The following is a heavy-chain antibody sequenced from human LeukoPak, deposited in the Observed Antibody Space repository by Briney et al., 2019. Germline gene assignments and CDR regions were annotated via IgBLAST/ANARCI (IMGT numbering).Heavy chain of an antibody. CDR1: GFTFSDYY. CDR3: ARDQGGSGRPYYYGMDV. D-gene: IGHD3-10*01. V-gene: IGHV3-66*02. CDR2: IFSDGST. J-gene: IGHJ6*02. Sequence: PGGSLRLSCAASGFTFSDYYMSWIRQAPGKGLEWVSIIFSDGSTYYADSVKGRFTISRDNSKNTLYLQMNSLRAEDTAVYYCARDQGGSGRPYYYGMDVWGQGTTVTVSS.